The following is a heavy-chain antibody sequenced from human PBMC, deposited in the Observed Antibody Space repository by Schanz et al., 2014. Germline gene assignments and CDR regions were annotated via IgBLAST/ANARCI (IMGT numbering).Heavy chain of an antibody. V-gene: IGHV3-23*04. D-gene: IGHD1-1*01. Sequence: EVQLVESGGGLVQPGGSLKLSCAASGLIFSNYVMSWVRQAPGKGLEWVSTIGTSGGTNYAESVKGRFTISRDNSKNTRYLQMNRLRAEDAAVYFCAKIERNEDWGQGALVTVSS. CDR2: IGTSGGT. CDR3: AKIERNED. CDR1: GLIFSNYV. J-gene: IGHJ4*02.